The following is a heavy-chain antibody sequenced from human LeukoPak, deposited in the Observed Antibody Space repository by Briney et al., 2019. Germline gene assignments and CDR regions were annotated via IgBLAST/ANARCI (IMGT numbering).Heavy chain of an antibody. Sequence: PGRSLSLSCEASGFRLIKYAMHWVRQAPGRGLEWVAVISFDGKKEFYADSVKGRFTISRDNSKNALFLQMNSLQTDDTAIYYCARASMATINYYYFYMDAWGKGTTVTVSS. V-gene: IGHV3-30*04. CDR2: ISFDGKKE. CDR1: GFRLIKYA. CDR3: ARASMATINYYYFYMDA. J-gene: IGHJ6*03. D-gene: IGHD5-24*01.